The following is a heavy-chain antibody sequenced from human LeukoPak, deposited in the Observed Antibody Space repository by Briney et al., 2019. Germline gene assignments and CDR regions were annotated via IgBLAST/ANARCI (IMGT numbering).Heavy chain of an antibody. CDR2: INPNSGDT. CDR1: GYTFTGFY. D-gene: IGHD6-19*01. J-gene: IGHJ5*02. CDR3: ARPTVATIDWFDP. V-gene: IGHV1-2*02. Sequence: ASVKVSCKASGYTFTGFYMHWVRQAPGQGLERMGWINPNSGDTSYAQKFQGRVTMTRDTSISTAYMELSRLRSDDTAVYYCARPTVATIDWFDPWGQGTLVTVSS.